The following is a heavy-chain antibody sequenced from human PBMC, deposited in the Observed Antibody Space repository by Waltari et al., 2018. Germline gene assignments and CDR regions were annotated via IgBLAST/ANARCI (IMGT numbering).Heavy chain of an antibody. D-gene: IGHD1-20*01. CDR1: GFTFSSYG. Sequence: QVQLVESGGGVVQPGRSLRLSCVTSGFTFSSYGMHWVRQAPGKGLEWVAVISYDETNKYYADSVEGRFTISRDNSKNTLYLQMNSLRAEDTAVYYCVKGGVSYKWNYFEYWGQGTLATVSS. J-gene: IGHJ4*02. CDR2: ISYDETNK. CDR3: VKGGVSYKWNYFEY. V-gene: IGHV3-30*18.